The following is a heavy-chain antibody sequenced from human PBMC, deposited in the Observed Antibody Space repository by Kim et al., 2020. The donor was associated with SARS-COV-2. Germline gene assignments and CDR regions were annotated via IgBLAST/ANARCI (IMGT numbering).Heavy chain of an antibody. CDR2: VNPSGTS. D-gene: IGHD1-26*01. CDR1: GYTFTSYY. V-gene: IGHV1-46*01. Sequence: ASVKVSCKASGYTFTSYYMHWVRQAPGQGLQLMGIVNPSGTSTYAHKFQGRVTMTRDTSTSTVYMELSSLSSEDTAVYYCAREETSGSYSAYWGQGTLVSVSS. J-gene: IGHJ4*02. CDR3: AREETSGSYSAY.